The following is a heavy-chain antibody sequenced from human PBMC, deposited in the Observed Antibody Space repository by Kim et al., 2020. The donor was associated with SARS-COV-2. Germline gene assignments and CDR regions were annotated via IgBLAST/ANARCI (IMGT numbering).Heavy chain of an antibody. Sequence: STYYTDSVKGRFTISRDNSKNTLYLQMNSLRAEDTAVYYCARGDYFDSGSVWGQGTLVTVSS. CDR3: ARGDYFDSGSV. D-gene: IGHD3-10*01. V-gene: IGHV3-53*01. CDR2: ST. J-gene: IGHJ4*02.